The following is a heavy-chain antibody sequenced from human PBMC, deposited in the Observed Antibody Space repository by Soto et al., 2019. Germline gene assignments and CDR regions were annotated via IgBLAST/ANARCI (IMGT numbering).Heavy chain of an antibody. V-gene: IGHV3-7*03. D-gene: IGHD2-15*01. J-gene: IGHJ5*02. CDR3: ARPYCSGGSCYNWFDP. CDR1: VFSFISYW. Sequence: GWSLRLSCASSVFSFISYWMSWVRQAPGKGLQWVANIKQDGSQKYYVDSVKGRFTIYRDNAKNSLYLQMNSLRAEDTAIYYCARPYCSGGSCYNWFDPWGQGTLVTVSS. CDR2: IKQDGSQK.